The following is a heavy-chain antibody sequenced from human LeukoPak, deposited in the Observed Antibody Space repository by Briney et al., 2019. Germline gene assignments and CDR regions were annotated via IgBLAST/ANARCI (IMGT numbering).Heavy chain of an antibody. J-gene: IGHJ3*02. CDR2: ITNSGENT. CDR1: GFSFPYG. V-gene: IGHV3-23*01. Sequence: GGSLRLSCEASGFSFPYGMSWVRQAPGKGLEWVSGITNSGENTYYADSVKGRFTISRDNSKNTLFLEMNSLRAGDTAIYHCAKGKYFDWSYAFEIWGQGTMITVSS. D-gene: IGHD3-9*01. CDR3: AKGKYFDWSYAFEI.